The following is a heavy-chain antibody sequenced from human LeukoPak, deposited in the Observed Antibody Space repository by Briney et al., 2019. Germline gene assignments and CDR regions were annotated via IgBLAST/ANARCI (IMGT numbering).Heavy chain of an antibody. Sequence: PSETLSLTCTVSGGSISSSSYYWGWIRQPPGKGLEWIGSIYYSGSTYYNPSLKSRVTISVDTSKNQFSLKLSSVTAADTAVYYCATLFSSSSRVDDYYYYMDVWGKGTTVTVSS. CDR2: IYYSGST. D-gene: IGHD6-6*01. J-gene: IGHJ6*03. V-gene: IGHV4-39*01. CDR3: ATLFSSSSRVDDYYYYMDV. CDR1: GGSISSSSYY.